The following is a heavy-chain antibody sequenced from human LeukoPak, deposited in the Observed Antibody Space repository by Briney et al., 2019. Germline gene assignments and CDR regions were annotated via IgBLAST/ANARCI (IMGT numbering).Heavy chain of an antibody. D-gene: IGHD3-10*01. Sequence: APVKVSCKASGYAFTGYYMHWVRQAPGQGLEWMGWINPNSGGTNYAQKFQGRVTMTRDTSISTAYMELSRLRSDDTAVYYCARQPYYYGSGSYYKSWFDPWGQGTLVTVSS. CDR1: GYAFTGYY. V-gene: IGHV1-2*02. J-gene: IGHJ5*02. CDR3: ARQPYYYGSGSYYKSWFDP. CDR2: INPNSGGT.